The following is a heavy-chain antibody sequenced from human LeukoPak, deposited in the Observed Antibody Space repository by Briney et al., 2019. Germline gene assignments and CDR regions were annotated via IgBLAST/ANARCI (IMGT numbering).Heavy chain of an antibody. D-gene: IGHD2-2*02. CDR1: GYTFTSYD. J-gene: IGHJ5*02. CDR2: MNPNSGNT. CDR3: ARGPRAALQPINWFDP. Sequence: ASVKVSCKASGYTFTSYDINWVRQATGQGLEWMGWMNPNSGNTGYAQKFQGRVTMTRNTSISTAYMELGSLRSEDTAVYYCARGPRAALQPINWFDPWGQGTLVTVSS. V-gene: IGHV1-8*01.